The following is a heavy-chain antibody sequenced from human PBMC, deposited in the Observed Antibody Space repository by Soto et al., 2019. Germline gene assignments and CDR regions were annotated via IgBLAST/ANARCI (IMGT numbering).Heavy chain of an antibody. CDR1: GGSISSSSYY. D-gene: IGHD2-15*01. CDR3: ASRYCSGGSCYGVGAFDY. V-gene: IGHV4-39*01. J-gene: IGHJ4*02. Sequence: QLQLQESGPGLVKPSETLSLTCTVSGGSISSSSYYWGWIRQPPGKGPEWIGSIYYSGSTYYNPSLKSRVTISVDTSKNQFSLKLSSVTAADTAVYYCASRYCSGGSCYGVGAFDYWGQGTLVTVSS. CDR2: IYYSGST.